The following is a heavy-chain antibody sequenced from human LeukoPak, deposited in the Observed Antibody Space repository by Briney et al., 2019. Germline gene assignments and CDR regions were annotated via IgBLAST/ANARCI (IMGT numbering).Heavy chain of an antibody. CDR2: VYYSGTA. CDR3: ARRCDASGYYPEEFDY. CDR1: GGSINSIIYY. V-gene: IGHV4-39*01. Sequence: SETLSFTGTVSGGSINSIIYYWGWIRQPPGRRLEWIGTVYYSGTAYYNPSLKSRATVFVVTSENQFSLHLNSVSAADTSFDFCARRCDASGYYPEEFDYWGQGTLVTVSS. D-gene: IGHD3-9*01. J-gene: IGHJ4*02.